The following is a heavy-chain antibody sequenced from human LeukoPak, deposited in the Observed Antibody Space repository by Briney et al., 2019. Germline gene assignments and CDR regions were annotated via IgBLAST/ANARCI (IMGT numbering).Heavy chain of an antibody. CDR2: ISSSGSTI. J-gene: IGHJ6*02. D-gene: IGHD3-10*01. CDR1: GFAFSSYE. Sequence: GGSLRLSCAASGFAFSSYEMNWVRQAPGKGLEWVSYISSSGSTIYYADSVKGRFTISRDNAKNSLYLQMNSLRAEDTAVYYCARFLTYGSGSYPIYYYGMDVWGQGTTVTVSS. CDR3: ARFLTYGSGSYPIYYYGMDV. V-gene: IGHV3-48*03.